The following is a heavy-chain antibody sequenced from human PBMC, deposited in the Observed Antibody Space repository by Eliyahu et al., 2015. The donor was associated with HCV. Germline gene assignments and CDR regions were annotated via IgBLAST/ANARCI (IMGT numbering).Heavy chain of an antibody. CDR1: GLSLRNVRVG. CDR2: LFSNDEK. CDR3: ARIRGYHSGYCTGGSCVQPDAFDI. Sequence: QVTLKESGPVLVKPTETLTLTCTVSGLSLRNVRVGVSWIRQPPGKALEWLAHLFSNDEKSYNTPLKSRVTXSKDTXKGQXVXTMTNLDPVDTATYYXARIRGYHSGYCTGGSCVQPDAFDIWGQGTLVTVSS. J-gene: IGHJ3*02. D-gene: IGHD2-15*01. V-gene: IGHV2-26*01.